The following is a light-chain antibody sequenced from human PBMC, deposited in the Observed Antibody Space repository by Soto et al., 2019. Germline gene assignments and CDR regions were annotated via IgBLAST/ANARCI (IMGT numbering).Light chain of an antibody. CDR1: SSNIGSNT. J-gene: IGLJ2*01. Sequence: QYVLTQPPSASGTPGQRVTISCSGSSSNIGSNTVNWYQQLPGTAPKLLIYSNNHRPSGVPDRFSGSKSDTSASLAISGVQSEDEADYYCAAWDDSLNGRVFGGGTKLTVL. V-gene: IGLV1-44*01. CDR2: SNN. CDR3: AAWDDSLNGRV.